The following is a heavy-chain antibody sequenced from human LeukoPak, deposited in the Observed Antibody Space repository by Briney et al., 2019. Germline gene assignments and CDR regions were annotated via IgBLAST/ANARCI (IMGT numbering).Heavy chain of an antibody. CDR3: AKGWGPPSIAVAGTGFDY. V-gene: IGHV3-23*01. J-gene: IGHJ4*02. D-gene: IGHD6-19*01. CDR1: GFTFSIYA. CDR2: ISGSGGST. Sequence: PGGSLRLSCAASGFTFSIYAMSWVRQAPGKGLEWVSAISGSGGSTYYADSVKGRFTISRDNSKNTLYLQMNSLRAEDTAVYYCAKGWGPPSIAVAGTGFDYWGQGTLVTVSS.